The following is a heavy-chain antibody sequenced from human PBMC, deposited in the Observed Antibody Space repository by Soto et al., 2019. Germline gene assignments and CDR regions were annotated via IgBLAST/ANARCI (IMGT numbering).Heavy chain of an antibody. CDR3: AKSKERGYSGYASDY. CDR2: ISGSGGST. Sequence: GGSLRLSCAASGFTFSSYAMSWVRQAPGKGLEWVSAISGSGGSTYYADSVKGRFTISRDNSKNTLYLQMNSLRAEDTAVYYCAKSKERGYSGYASDYWGQGTLVTVSS. V-gene: IGHV3-23*01. D-gene: IGHD5-12*01. CDR1: GFTFSSYA. J-gene: IGHJ4*02.